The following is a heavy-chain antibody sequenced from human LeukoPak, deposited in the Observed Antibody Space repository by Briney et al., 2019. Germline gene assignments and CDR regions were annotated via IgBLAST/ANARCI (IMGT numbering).Heavy chain of an antibody. D-gene: IGHD3-3*01. Sequence: ASVKVSCKXSGYTFTGYYMHWVRQAPGQGLEGMGWINPNSGGTNYAQKFQGRVTMTRDTSISTAYMELSRLRSDDTAVYYCARGPTYYDFWSASLGDWFDPWGQGTLVTVSS. J-gene: IGHJ5*02. V-gene: IGHV1-2*02. CDR1: GYTFTGYY. CDR3: ARGPTYYDFWSASLGDWFDP. CDR2: INPNSGGT.